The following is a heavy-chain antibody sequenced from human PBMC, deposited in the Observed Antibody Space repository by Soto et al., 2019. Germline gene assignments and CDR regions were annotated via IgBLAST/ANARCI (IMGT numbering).Heavy chain of an antibody. V-gene: IGHV3-23*01. Sequence: EVQLLESGGGLVQPGGSLRLSCAASGFTFTAYAMTWVRQAPRKGLEWVSALSGSGSSTYYADSVKGRFTISRDNSKNTLFLQMNSLRAADTAVYYCATRRDASYYYYGMDVWGQGTTVTVSS. CDR3: ATRRDASYYYYGMDV. CDR1: GFTFTAYA. J-gene: IGHJ6*02. D-gene: IGHD2-2*01. CDR2: LSGSGSST.